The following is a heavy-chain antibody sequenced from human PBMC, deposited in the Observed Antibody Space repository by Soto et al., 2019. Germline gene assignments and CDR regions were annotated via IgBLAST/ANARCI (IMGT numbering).Heavy chain of an antibody. Sequence: XTLSLTCTVSGGSFSSGSYYWSWIRQPPGKGLEWIGYIYYSGSTNYNPSLKSRVTISVDTSKNQFSLKLISVKAADTAVYYCAREKREVDTASDVWGQGTTVTVS. CDR1: GGSFSSGSYY. CDR2: IYYSGST. D-gene: IGHD5-18*01. J-gene: IGHJ6*02. V-gene: IGHV4-61*01. CDR3: AREKREVDTASDV.